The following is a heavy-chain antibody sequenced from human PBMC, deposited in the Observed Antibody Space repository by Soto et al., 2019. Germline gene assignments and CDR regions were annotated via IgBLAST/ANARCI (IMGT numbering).Heavy chain of an antibody. D-gene: IGHD6-6*01. CDR2: ISSSGSTI. Sequence: PVGSLRLSCADSGFTFSSYEMNWVRQAPGKGLEWVSYISSSGSTIYYADSVKGRFTISRDNAKNPLYLQMNSLRAEDTAVYYCARGGSYRSSNNWFDPWGQGTLVTVSS. CDR3: ARGGSYRSSNNWFDP. J-gene: IGHJ5*02. V-gene: IGHV3-48*03. CDR1: GFTFSSYE.